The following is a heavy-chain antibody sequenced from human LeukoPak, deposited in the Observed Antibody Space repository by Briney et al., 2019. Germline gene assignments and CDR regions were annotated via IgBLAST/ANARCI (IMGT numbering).Heavy chain of an antibody. CDR1: GGSISSGSYY. D-gene: IGHD6-6*01. CDR3: ARDRAARPFWWFDP. Sequence: PSQTLSLTCTVSGGSISSGSYYWSWIRQPAGKGLEWIGRIYTSGSTNYNHSLKSRVTISVDTSKNQFSLKLSSVTAADTAVYYCARDRAARPFWWFDPWGQGTLVTVSS. V-gene: IGHV4-61*02. CDR2: IYTSGST. J-gene: IGHJ5*02.